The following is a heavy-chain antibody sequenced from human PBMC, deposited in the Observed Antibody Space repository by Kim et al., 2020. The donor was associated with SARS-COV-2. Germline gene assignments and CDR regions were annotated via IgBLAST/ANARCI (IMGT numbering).Heavy chain of an antibody. Sequence: GGSLRLSCAASGFTFSSYAMHWVRQAPGKGLEWVAVISYDGSNKYYADSVKGRFTISRDNSKNTLYLQMNSLRAEDTAVYYCARPYSGSYYSAIDYWGQGTLVTVSS. CDR2: ISYDGSNK. CDR3: ARPYSGSYYSAIDY. J-gene: IGHJ4*02. V-gene: IGHV3-30*04. CDR1: GFTFSSYA. D-gene: IGHD1-26*01.